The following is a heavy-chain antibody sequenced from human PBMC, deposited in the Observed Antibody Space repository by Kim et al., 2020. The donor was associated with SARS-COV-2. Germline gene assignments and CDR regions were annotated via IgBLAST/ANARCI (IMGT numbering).Heavy chain of an antibody. D-gene: IGHD3-9*01. V-gene: IGHV4-59*01. CDR1: GGSISSYY. J-gene: IGHJ3*02. CDR3: ARERGIGDILTGDDDDAFDI. Sequence: SETLSLTCTVSGGSISSYYWSWIRQPPGKGLEWIGYIYYSGSTNYNPSLKSRVTISVDTSKNQFSLKLSSVTAADTAVYYCARERGIGDILTGDDDDAFDIWGQGTMVTVSS. CDR2: IYYSGST.